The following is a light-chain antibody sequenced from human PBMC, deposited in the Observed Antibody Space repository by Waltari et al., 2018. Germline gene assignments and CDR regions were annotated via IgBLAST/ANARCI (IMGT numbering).Light chain of an antibody. CDR3: QQYGSSRT. CDR1: GDLRYSV. CDR2: GTS. V-gene: IGKV3-20*01. Sequence: WRGSGDLRYSVLALDHGKTSQVPSLLVFGTSSRATGIPDRLSGSGSGTDFTLTISRLEPEDFAVYYCQQYGSSRTFGQGTKVEIK. J-gene: IGKJ1*01.